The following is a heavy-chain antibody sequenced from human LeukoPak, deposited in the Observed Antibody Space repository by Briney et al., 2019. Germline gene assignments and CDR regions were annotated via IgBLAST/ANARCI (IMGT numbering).Heavy chain of an antibody. CDR3: ARENTMVRGAFDAFDI. V-gene: IGHV4-59*01. CDR2: IYYSGST. CDR1: GDPINSYY. Sequence: SETLSLTCTVSGDPINSYYWSWIRQPPGKGLEWIGHIYYSGSTNYNPPLKSRVTISIDTSNNQFSLRLNSVTAADTAVYYCARENTMVRGAFDAFDIWGQGTMVTVSS. D-gene: IGHD3-10*01. J-gene: IGHJ3*02.